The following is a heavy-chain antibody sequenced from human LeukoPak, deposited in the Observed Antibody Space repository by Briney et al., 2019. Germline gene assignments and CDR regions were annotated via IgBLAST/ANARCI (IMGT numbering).Heavy chain of an antibody. Sequence: ASVKVSCKASGYTFTGYYMHWVRQAPGQGLEWMGWINPNSGGTNYAQKFQGRVTMTRDTSISTAYTELSRLRSDDTAVYYCARDGKVVSKRRFDYWGQGTLVTVSS. CDR3: ARDGKVVSKRRFDY. CDR1: GYTFTGYY. CDR2: INPNSGGT. V-gene: IGHV1-2*02. D-gene: IGHD2-15*01. J-gene: IGHJ4*02.